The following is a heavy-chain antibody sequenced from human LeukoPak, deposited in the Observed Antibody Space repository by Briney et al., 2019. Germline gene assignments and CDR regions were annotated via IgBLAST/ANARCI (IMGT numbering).Heavy chain of an antibody. Sequence: GGSLRLSCAASGFTFSSYGMHWVRQAPGKGLEWVSAISGSGGSTYYADSVKGRFTISRDNAKNSLYLQMNSLRAEDTAVYYCARLDYGHFDYWGQGTLVTVSS. CDR1: GFTFSSYG. CDR2: ISGSGGST. D-gene: IGHD4/OR15-4a*01. V-gene: IGHV3-48*01. CDR3: ARLDYGHFDY. J-gene: IGHJ4*02.